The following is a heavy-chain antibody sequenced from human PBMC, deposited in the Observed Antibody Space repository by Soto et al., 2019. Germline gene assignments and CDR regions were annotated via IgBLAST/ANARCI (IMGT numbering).Heavy chain of an antibody. Sequence: ASVKVCCKASGYTFTSYGIRWVRQATGQGLEWMGWISAYNGNTNYAQKLQGRVTMTTDTSTSTAYMELRSLRSDDTAVYYCARQRSSGWSSDFDYWGRGTLVTVSS. CDR2: ISAYNGNT. J-gene: IGHJ4*02. CDR1: GYTFTSYG. CDR3: ARQRSSGWSSDFDY. V-gene: IGHV1-18*01. D-gene: IGHD6-19*01.